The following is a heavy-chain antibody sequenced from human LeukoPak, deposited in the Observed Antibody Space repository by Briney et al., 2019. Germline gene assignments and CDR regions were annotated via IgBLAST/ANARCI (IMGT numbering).Heavy chain of an antibody. Sequence: SETLSLTSTVSGGSISSYYWSWIRQPAGKGLEWIGRIYTSGSTNYNPSLKSRVTMSVDTSKNQFSLKLSSVTAADTAVYYSARFSDSSGYLDAFDIWGQGTMVTVSS. D-gene: IGHD3-22*01. V-gene: IGHV4-4*07. J-gene: IGHJ3*02. CDR3: ARFSDSSGYLDAFDI. CDR1: GGSISSYY. CDR2: IYTSGST.